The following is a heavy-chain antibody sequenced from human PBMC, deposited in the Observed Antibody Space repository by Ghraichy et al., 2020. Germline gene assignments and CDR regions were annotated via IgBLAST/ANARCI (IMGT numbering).Heavy chain of an antibody. D-gene: IGHD6-19*01. CDR1: GFTFSSYA. V-gene: IGHV3-23*01. CDR3: AKSLAYSIAVAEDY. Sequence: LSLTCAASGFTFSSYAMSWVRQAPGKGLEWVSSISGSGGGTYYTDSVKGRFTISRDNSKNTLYLQLNSLRAEDTAVYYCAKSLAYSIAVAEDYWGQGTLVTVSS. J-gene: IGHJ4*02. CDR2: ISGSGGGT.